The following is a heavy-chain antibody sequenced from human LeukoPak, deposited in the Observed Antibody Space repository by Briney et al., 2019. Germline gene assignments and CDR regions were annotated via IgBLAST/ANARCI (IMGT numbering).Heavy chain of an antibody. D-gene: IGHD3-22*01. V-gene: IGHV1-69*13. CDR2: IIPIFGTA. Sequence: SVKVSCRASGGTFSSYAISWLRQAPGQGLEWMGGIIPIFGTANYAQKFQGRVTITADESTSTAYMELSSLRSEDTAVYYCARCSHYYDSSGYYQFWGQGTLVTVSS. CDR1: GGTFSSYA. J-gene: IGHJ4*02. CDR3: ARCSHYYDSSGYYQF.